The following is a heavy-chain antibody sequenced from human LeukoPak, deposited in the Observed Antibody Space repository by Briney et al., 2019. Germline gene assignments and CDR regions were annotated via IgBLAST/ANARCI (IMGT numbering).Heavy chain of an antibody. Sequence: PGGSLRLSCAASGFTFSDYYMSWIRQAPGKGLEWVSYISSSSSTIYYADSVKGRFTISRDNAKNSLYLQMNSLRAEDTAVYYCASDGTSCIGECYYYYMDVWGKGTTVTVSS. J-gene: IGHJ6*03. D-gene: IGHD2-2*01. V-gene: IGHV3-11*04. CDR1: GFTFSDYY. CDR3: ASDGTSCIGECYYYYMDV. CDR2: ISSSSSTI.